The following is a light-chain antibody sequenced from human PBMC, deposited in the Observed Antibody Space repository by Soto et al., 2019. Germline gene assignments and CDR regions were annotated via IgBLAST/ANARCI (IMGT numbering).Light chain of an antibody. CDR2: GAS. CDR3: QQYGSSPWT. J-gene: IGKJ1*01. Sequence: EIRLTQSPGTLSLTPGERATLSCRASQSVSSSYLAWYQQKPGQAPRLLIYGASSRATGIPDRFSGSGSGTDFTLTISRLEPEDFAVYYCQQYGSSPWTFGQGTKADIK. CDR1: QSVSSSY. V-gene: IGKV3-20*01.